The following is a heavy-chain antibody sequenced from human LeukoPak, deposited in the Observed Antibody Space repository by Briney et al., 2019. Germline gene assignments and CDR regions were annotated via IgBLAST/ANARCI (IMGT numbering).Heavy chain of an antibody. Sequence: QTGGSLRLSCAASGYTFSSYAMSWVRQAPGKGREWVSAISGSGGSTYYADSVKGRFTISRDNSKNTLYLQMNSLRAEDTAVYYCAKDMQLAVAVGDYWGQGTLVTVSS. CDR3: AKDMQLAVAVGDY. J-gene: IGHJ4*02. CDR1: GYTFSSYA. CDR2: ISGSGGST. D-gene: IGHD6-19*01. V-gene: IGHV3-23*01.